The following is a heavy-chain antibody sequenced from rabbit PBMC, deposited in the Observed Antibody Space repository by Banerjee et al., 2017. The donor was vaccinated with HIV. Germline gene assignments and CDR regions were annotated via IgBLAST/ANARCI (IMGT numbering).Heavy chain of an antibody. D-gene: IGHD6-1*01. J-gene: IGHJ4*01. Sequence: QEQLVESGGGLVQPEGSLTLTCKASGFDFTNYYMSWVRQAPGKGLEWIGAIYAGEGTTDFASWVNGRFTISKSSSTTVTLQMTSLTAADTTTYFCAINTPHYGGYGGYGYAALNLWGPGTLVTVS. CDR1: GFDFTNYYM. CDR2: IYAGEGTT. CDR3: AINTPHYGGYGGYGYAALNL. V-gene: IGHV1S45*01.